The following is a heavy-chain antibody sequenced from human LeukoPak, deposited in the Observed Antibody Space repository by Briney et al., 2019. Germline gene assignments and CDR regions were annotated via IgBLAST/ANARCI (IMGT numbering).Heavy chain of an antibody. CDR2: INLRGGYT. J-gene: IGHJ5*02. D-gene: IGHD3-22*01. CDR1: GYSFTSYY. V-gene: IGHV1-46*01. Sequence: GASVKVSCKASGYSFTSYYMHWVRQAPGQGLEWMGIINLRGGYTSYAQNLQGRVTMTRDTSTSTAYMELRSLRSDDTAVYYCARDTTYYYDSSGPSEEEYNWFDPWGQGTLVTVSS. CDR3: ARDTTYYYDSSGPSEEEYNWFDP.